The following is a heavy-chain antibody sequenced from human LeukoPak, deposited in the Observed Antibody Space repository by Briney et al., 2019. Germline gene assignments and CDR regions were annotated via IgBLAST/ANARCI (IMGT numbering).Heavy chain of an antibody. Sequence: ASVKVSCKASGYTFTNYAMNWVRQAPGQGLEWMGWISAYNGNTNYAQKLQGRVTMTTDTSTSTAYMVLRSLGSDDTAVYFCARDYPGYTYGNFDYWGQGTLVTVSS. V-gene: IGHV1-18*01. CDR1: GYTFTNYA. J-gene: IGHJ4*02. CDR3: ARDYPGYTYGNFDY. CDR2: ISAYNGNT. D-gene: IGHD5-18*01.